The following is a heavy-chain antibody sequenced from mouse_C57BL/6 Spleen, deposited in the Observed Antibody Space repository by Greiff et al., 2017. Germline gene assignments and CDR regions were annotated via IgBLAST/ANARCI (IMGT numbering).Heavy chain of an antibody. CDR3: ARSDYYGPYFDV. Sequence: QVHVKQSGAELVRPGASVKLSCKASGYTFTDYYINWVKRRPGQGLEWIARIYPGSGNTYYNEMFKGKATLTAEKSSRTAYMQLSSLTSEASAVYFCARSDYYGPYFDVWGTGTTVTVSS. V-gene: IGHV1-76*01. D-gene: IGHD1-2*01. CDR1: GYTFTDYY. J-gene: IGHJ1*03. CDR2: IYPGSGNT.